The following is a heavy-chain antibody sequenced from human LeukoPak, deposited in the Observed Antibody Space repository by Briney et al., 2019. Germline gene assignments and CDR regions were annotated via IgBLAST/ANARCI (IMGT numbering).Heavy chain of an antibody. J-gene: IGHJ4*02. V-gene: IGHV3-48*01. CDR3: ASSPAPYSSHMFDY. D-gene: IGHD6-13*01. CDR1: GFTFSSYS. CDR2: ISSSSSTT. Sequence: GGSLRLSCAASGFTFSSYSMNWVRQAPGKGLEWVSYISSSSSTTYSADSVRGRFTISRDNAKNSLYLQMNSLRAEDMAVYYCASSPAPYSSHMFDYWGQGTLVTVSS.